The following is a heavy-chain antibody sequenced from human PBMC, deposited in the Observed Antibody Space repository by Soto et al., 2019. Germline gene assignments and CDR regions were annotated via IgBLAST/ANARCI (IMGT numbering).Heavy chain of an antibody. D-gene: IGHD6-6*01. CDR2: IYYSGST. Sequence: QVQLQESGPRLVKPSETLSLTCTVSGGSIRRYYWSWIRQPPGKGLEWIGYIYYSGSTNYNPSLKSRVTISIDTSKNQFSLKLSSMTAADTAVYYCVRGFDGVYDYWGQGTLVTVSS. CDR1: GGSIRRYY. J-gene: IGHJ4*02. V-gene: IGHV4-59*01. CDR3: VRGFDGVYDY.